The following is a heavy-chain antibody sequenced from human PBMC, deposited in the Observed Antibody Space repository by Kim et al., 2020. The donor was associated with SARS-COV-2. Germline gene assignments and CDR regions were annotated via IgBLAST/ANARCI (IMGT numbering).Heavy chain of an antibody. CDR3: TRGGVVGATTLVDY. CDR1: GFTFGDYA. D-gene: IGHD1-26*01. V-gene: IGHV3-49*03. J-gene: IGHJ4*02. Sequence: GGSLRLSCTASGFTFGDYAMSWFRQAPGKGLEWVGFIRSKAYGGTTEYAASVKGRFTISRDDSKSIAYLQMNSLKTEDTAVYYCTRGGVVGATTLVDYWGQGTLVTVSS. CDR2: IRSKAYGGTT.